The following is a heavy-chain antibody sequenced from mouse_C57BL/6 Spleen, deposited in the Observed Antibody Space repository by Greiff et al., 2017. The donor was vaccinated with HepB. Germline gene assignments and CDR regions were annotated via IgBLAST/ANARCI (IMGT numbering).Heavy chain of an antibody. CDR1: GFTFSDAW. CDR3: TIGVYYDYDGAY. V-gene: IGHV6-6*01. Sequence: EVKLVESGGGLVQPGGSMKLSCAASGFTFSDAWMDWVRQSPEKGLEWVAEIRNKANNHATYYAESVKGRFTISRDDSKSSVYLQMNSLRAEDTGIDYCTIGVYYDYDGAYWGQGTLVTVSA. D-gene: IGHD2-4*01. CDR2: IRNKANNHAT. J-gene: IGHJ3*01.